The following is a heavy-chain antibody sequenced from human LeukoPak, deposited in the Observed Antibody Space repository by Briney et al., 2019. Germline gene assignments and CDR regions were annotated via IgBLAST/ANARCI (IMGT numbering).Heavy chain of an antibody. CDR1: GFTFSSYA. CDR2: ISGSGGST. J-gene: IGHJ6*02. D-gene: IGHD5-12*01. Sequence: PGGSLRLSCAASGFTFSSYAMSWVRQAPGKGLEWVSAISGSGGSTYYADSVKGRFTISRDNSKNTLYLQMNSLRAEDTAVYYCAQDLKRGLRSYGMDVWGQGTTVTVSS. CDR3: AQDLKRGLRSYGMDV. V-gene: IGHV3-23*01.